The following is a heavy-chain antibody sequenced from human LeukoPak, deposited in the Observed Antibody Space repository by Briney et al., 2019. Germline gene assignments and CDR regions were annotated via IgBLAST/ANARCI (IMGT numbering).Heavy chain of an antibody. Sequence: PSETLSLTCAVYGGSFGGYYWYWIRQPPGKGLEWIGEINHSGSTNYYPSLKSRVTISLDTSKNQFSLKVISVTAADTAVYYCARRSMYSSSSGLHLWGQGTMVAVSS. CDR1: GGSFGGYY. V-gene: IGHV4-34*01. CDR2: INHSGST. D-gene: IGHD6-6*01. J-gene: IGHJ3*01. CDR3: ARRSMYSSSSGLHL.